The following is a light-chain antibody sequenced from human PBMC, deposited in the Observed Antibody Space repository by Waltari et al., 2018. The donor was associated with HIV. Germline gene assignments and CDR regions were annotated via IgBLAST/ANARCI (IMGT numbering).Light chain of an antibody. CDR1: QSVSSSY. V-gene: IGKV3-20*01. Sequence: EIVLTQSPGTLSLSPGERANLSCRASQSVSSSYLAWYQQKSGQAPRLLIYGASSRATGIPDRFSGSGSGTEFTLTIARLEPEDFAVYYCQQSETFGQGTRVEIK. CDR2: GAS. CDR3: QQSET. J-gene: IGKJ1*01.